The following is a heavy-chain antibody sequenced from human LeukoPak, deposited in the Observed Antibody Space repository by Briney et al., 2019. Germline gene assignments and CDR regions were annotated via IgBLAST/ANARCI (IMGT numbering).Heavy chain of an antibody. Sequence: GGSLRLSCAASGFTFDDYAMHWVRQAPGKGLEWVSLISWDGGSTYYADSVKGRFTISRDNSKNSLYLQMNSLRAEDTALYYCAKDIGYSGYVGYYYHMDVWGKGTTVTVSS. CDR1: GFTFDDYA. J-gene: IGHJ6*03. D-gene: IGHD5-12*01. CDR2: ISWDGGST. V-gene: IGHV3-43D*04. CDR3: AKDIGYSGYVGYYYHMDV.